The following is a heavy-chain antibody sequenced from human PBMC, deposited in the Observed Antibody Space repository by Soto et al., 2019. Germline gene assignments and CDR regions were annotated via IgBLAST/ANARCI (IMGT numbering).Heavy chain of an antibody. J-gene: IGHJ4*02. V-gene: IGHV3-30-3*01. CDR1: GFTFSSYA. Sequence: QVQLVESGGGVVQPGRSLRLSCAASGFTFSSYAMHWVRQAPGKGLEWVAVISYDGSNKYYADSVKGRFTISRDNSKNTLYLQMNSLRDEDTAVYYCARDLASGEGDYWGQGTLVTVSS. CDR3: ARDLASGEGDY. CDR2: ISYDGSNK. D-gene: IGHD3-10*01.